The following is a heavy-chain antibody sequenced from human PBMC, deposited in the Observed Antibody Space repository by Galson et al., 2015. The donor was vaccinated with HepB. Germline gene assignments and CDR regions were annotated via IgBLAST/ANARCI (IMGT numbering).Heavy chain of an antibody. CDR1: KFTFDDYA. CDR2: ISWNSGNI. Sequence: SLRLSCAASKFTFDDYAMHWVRQAPGKGLEYVSGISWNSGNIDYADSVKGRFIISRDNAKNSLYLQMSSLRAEDTALYYCAKDRESGNYVLFDAFDIWGQGTLVTVSS. J-gene: IGHJ3*02. CDR3: AKDRESGNYVLFDAFDI. V-gene: IGHV3-9*01. D-gene: IGHD1-26*01.